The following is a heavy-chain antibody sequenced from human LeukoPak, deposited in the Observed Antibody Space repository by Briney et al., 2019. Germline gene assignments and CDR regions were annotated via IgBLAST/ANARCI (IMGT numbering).Heavy chain of an antibody. V-gene: IGHV3-48*01. J-gene: IGHJ4*02. D-gene: IGHD2-21*02. CDR1: GFTFSANT. Sequence: GGSLRLSCAASGFTFSANTMNWVRQAPGKGLEWISSISSSSSIICYADSVKGRVTISRDNIKNSLYLQMNSLRAEDTAVYYCATQALAYCGGDCYSGYFDYWGQGTLVTVSS. CDR2: ISSSSSII. CDR3: ATQALAYCGGDCYSGYFDY.